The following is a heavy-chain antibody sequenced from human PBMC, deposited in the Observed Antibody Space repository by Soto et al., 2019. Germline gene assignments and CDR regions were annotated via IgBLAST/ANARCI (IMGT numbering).Heavy chain of an antibody. J-gene: IGHJ3*02. Sequence: EVQLLESGGGLVQPGGSLRLSCAASGFTFSMYVMNWVRQAPGKGLEWVSGVSATGAATYYADSLKGRFTISRDNSKNTLYLQINSLRVEDTALYYCAKDYGGNPNRDAFDIWGQGTMVTVSS. D-gene: IGHD4-17*01. V-gene: IGHV3-23*01. CDR3: AKDYGGNPNRDAFDI. CDR1: GFTFSMYV. CDR2: VSATGAAT.